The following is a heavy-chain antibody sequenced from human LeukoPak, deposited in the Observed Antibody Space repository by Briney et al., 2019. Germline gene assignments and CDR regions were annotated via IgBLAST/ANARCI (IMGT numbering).Heavy chain of an antibody. D-gene: IGHD2-2*01. CDR3: AREIVVVPAAPHYFDY. J-gene: IGHJ4*02. Sequence: PSETLSLTCTVSGVSISSGDYYWSWIRQFPGKGLEWIGNIYYSGSTYYNPSLKSRVTISRDTSKKQFSLKLSSVTAADTAVYYCAREIVVVPAAPHYFDYWGQGTLVTVSS. V-gene: IGHV4-30-4*08. CDR1: GVSISSGDYY. CDR2: IYYSGST.